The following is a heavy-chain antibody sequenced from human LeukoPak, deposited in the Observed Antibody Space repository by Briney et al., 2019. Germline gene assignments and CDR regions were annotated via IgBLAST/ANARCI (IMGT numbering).Heavy chain of an antibody. D-gene: IGHD2-15*01. Sequence: GMSLRLSCAASGFNFSTYGMHWVRQAPGKGLEWVAIIWYDGTNAYYADSVKARFTILRDNSKSTLYLQMNSLRAEDTAVYYCAKDVVAGSPGDWGQGTLVTVSS. J-gene: IGHJ4*02. CDR2: IWYDGTNA. V-gene: IGHV3-33*06. CDR1: GFNFSTYG. CDR3: AKDVVAGSPGD.